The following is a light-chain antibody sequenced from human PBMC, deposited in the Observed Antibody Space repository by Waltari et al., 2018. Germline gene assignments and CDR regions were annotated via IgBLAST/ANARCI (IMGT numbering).Light chain of an antibody. V-gene: IGKV2-30*02. J-gene: IGKJ2*01. CDR2: KVS. Sequence: DVVMTQSPLSLPVTLGQSASIPCRSSQSFVHTDGRTYLNWFHQKPGQTPRRLIYKVSNRESGVPDRFSGSGSGTDFTLRISRVEAEDVGTYYCMQGTHPYTFGPGTKLEI. CDR1: QSFVHTDGRTY. CDR3: MQGTHPYT.